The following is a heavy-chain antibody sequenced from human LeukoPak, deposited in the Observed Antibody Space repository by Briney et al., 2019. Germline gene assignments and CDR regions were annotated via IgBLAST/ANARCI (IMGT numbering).Heavy chain of an antibody. D-gene: IGHD1-26*01. CDR3: AKCQVVGATKGSADY. J-gene: IGHJ4*02. V-gene: IGHV3-23*01. CDR2: ISGSGGST. CDR1: GFTFSSYA. Sequence: GGSLRLSCAASGFTFSSYAMSWVRQAPGKGLGWVSAISGSGGSTYYADSVKGRFTISRDNSKNTLYLQMNSLRAEDTAVYYCAKCQVVGATKGSADYWGQGTLVTVSS.